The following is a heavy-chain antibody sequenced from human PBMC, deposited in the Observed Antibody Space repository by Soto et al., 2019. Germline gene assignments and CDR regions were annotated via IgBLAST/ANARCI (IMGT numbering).Heavy chain of an antibody. CDR3: ARSPNEYYYDSKGGWFDP. CDR2: INPNSGGT. V-gene: IGHV1-2*02. CDR1: GYTFTGYY. J-gene: IGHJ5*02. D-gene: IGHD3-22*01. Sequence: QVQLVQSGAEVKKPGASVKVSCKASGYTFTGYYMHWVRQAPGQGLEWMGWINPNSGGTNYAQKFQGRVTMTRDTCISTAYMELSRLRSDDTAVYYCARSPNEYYYDSKGGWFDPWGQGTLVTVSS.